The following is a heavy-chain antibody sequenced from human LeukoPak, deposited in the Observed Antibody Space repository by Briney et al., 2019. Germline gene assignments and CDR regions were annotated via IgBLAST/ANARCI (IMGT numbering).Heavy chain of an antibody. Sequence: AGGSLILSCAASGFTFDDYAMHWGRPAPGKGLEWVSGISWNSGSIGYADSVKGRFTISRDNAKNSLYLQMNSLRAEDTALYYCAKDGGSPGLYYYYGMDAWGQGTTVTVSS. CDR1: GFTFDDYA. D-gene: IGHD3-10*01. CDR3: AKDGGSPGLYYYYGMDA. V-gene: IGHV3-9*01. J-gene: IGHJ6*02. CDR2: ISWNSGSI.